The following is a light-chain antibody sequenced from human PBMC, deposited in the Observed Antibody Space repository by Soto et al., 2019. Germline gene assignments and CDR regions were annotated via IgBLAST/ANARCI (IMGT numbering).Light chain of an antibody. Sequence: IVMTQSPAILSVSPGDRATLSCRASQSVSTNLAWFQQKPGQTPRLLFNGASTRATGIPARFTGSGSGTEFILTISSLQSEDFAVYYCQQRSNWPITFGQGTRLEIK. CDR2: GAS. CDR3: QQRSNWPIT. J-gene: IGKJ5*01. V-gene: IGKV3-15*01. CDR1: QSVSTN.